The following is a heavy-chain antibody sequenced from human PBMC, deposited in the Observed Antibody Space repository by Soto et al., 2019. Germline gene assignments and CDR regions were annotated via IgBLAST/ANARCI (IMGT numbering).Heavy chain of an antibody. CDR3: AKAFEYDRTY. Sequence: PGGSLRLSCAASGFTFSSYAMSWVRQAPGKGLEWVSGISGSGGSTYYADSVKGRFTISRDNSKNTLYLQMSSLRAEDTAVYYCAKAFEYDRTYWGQGTLVTVSS. V-gene: IGHV3-23*01. CDR1: GFTFSSYA. CDR2: ISGSGGST. D-gene: IGHD6-6*01. J-gene: IGHJ4*02.